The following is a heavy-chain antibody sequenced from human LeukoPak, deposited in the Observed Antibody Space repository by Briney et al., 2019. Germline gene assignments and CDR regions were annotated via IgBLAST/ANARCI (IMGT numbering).Heavy chain of an antibody. CDR3: TRADEYGGNTL. J-gene: IGHJ4*02. CDR2: INSDGSIT. CDR1: GFTFSDSW. Sequence: GGSLRLSCAVSGFTFSDSWMHWVRQAPGKGLVWVSRINSDGSITAYADSVKGRFTIPRDNAKNTLYLQMNSLRAEDTGVYYCTRADEYGGNTLWGQGTLVTVSS. V-gene: IGHV3-74*01. D-gene: IGHD4-23*01.